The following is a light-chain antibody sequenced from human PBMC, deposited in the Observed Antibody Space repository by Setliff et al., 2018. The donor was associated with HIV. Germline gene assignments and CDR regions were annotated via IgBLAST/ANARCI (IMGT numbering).Light chain of an antibody. V-gene: IGLV2-14*03. J-gene: IGLJ1*01. CDR2: DVS. CDR1: SGDVGSYDF. Sequence: QSVLIQPASVSGSPGQSVTVSCTGTSGDVGSYDFVSWYQQLPGKAPKLLIYDVSDRPSGVSHRFSGSKSGNTASLTISGLQSEDEADYYCASYRPNDLGVFGTGTKVSVL. CDR3: ASYRPNDLGV.